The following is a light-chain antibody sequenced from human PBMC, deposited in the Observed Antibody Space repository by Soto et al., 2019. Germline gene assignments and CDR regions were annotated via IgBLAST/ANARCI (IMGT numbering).Light chain of an antibody. J-gene: IGKJ5*01. CDR3: QQRSNLVS. Sequence: EILLTQSPSTLCLSPLERSTLSCRASQSVLTYLGWYQQKPGQAPRLLIYDASNRAAGIPDRFSGSGSGTDFTLTISSLEPEDFAIYYCQQRSNLVSFGQGTRLEIK. CDR2: DAS. V-gene: IGKV3-11*01. CDR1: QSVLTY.